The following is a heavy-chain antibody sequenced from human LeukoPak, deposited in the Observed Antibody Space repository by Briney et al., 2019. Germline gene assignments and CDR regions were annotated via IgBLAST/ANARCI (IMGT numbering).Heavy chain of an antibody. V-gene: IGHV3-30-3*01. CDR2: ISYDGSNK. CDR1: GFTFSGYP. CDR3: ARERGYSYGFRLYYYYGMDV. D-gene: IGHD5-18*01. J-gene: IGHJ6*02. Sequence: QTGGSLRLSCAASGFTFSGYPIHWVRQAPGKGLEWVAVISYDGSNKYYADSVKGRFTISRDNSKNTLYLQMNSLRAEDTAVYYCARERGYSYGFRLYYYYGMDVWGQGTTVTVSS.